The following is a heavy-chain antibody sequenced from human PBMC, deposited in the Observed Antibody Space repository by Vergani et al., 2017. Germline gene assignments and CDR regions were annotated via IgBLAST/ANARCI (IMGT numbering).Heavy chain of an antibody. J-gene: IGHJ6*02. Sequence: QVQLVQSGAEVQKPGSSVKVSCKASGGTFSSYTISWVRQAPGQGLEWMGRIIPILGIANYAQKFQGRVTITADDSTRTAYMELSSLTSEDTAVYYCASPYYSYYGMDVWGQGTTVTVAS. CDR3: ASPYYSYYGMDV. CDR2: IIPILGIA. CDR1: GGTFSSYT. V-gene: IGHV1-69*02.